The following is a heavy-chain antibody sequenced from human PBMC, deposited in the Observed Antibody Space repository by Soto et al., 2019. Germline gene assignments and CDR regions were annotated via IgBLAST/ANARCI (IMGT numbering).Heavy chain of an antibody. CDR3: AREPRYCRGGSCSITGDAYDI. V-gene: IGHV3-66*01. CDR2: ISNRGDT. CDR1: GFIVSDTY. D-gene: IGHD2-15*01. Sequence: EVHLVESGGGLVQPGGSLRLSCTASGFIVSDTYVNWVRQAPGKGLEWVSVISNRGDTHYADSVRARFSLSRDISDNTLHLQMNNRRVEDTAVYYCAREPRYCRGGSCSITGDAYDIWGQGTMVTVSS. J-gene: IGHJ3*02.